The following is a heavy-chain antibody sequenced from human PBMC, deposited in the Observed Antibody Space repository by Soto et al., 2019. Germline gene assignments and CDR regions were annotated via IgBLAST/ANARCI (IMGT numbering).Heavy chain of an antibody. Sequence: EVQLVESGGGLVKPGGSLRLSCAASGFTFSSYSMNWVRQAPGKGLEWVSSISSSSSYIYYADSVKGRFTISRDNAKNSLYLQMNSLRAEDTAVYYCARGGYSSGWYAYWCQGTLVTVSS. J-gene: IGHJ4*02. CDR2: ISSSSSYI. V-gene: IGHV3-21*01. CDR1: GFTFSSYS. CDR3: ARGGYSSGWYAY. D-gene: IGHD6-19*01.